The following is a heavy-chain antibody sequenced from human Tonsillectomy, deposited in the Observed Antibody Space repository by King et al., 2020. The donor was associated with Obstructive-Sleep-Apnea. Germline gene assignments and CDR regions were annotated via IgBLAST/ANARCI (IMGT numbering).Heavy chain of an antibody. CDR1: GFTFSNAW. V-gene: IGHV3-15*01. D-gene: IGHD3-22*01. Sequence: VQLVESGGGLVKPGGSLRLSCAASGFTFSNAWMSWVRQAPGKGLEWVGRIKSKTDGGTTDYAAPVKGRFTISRDDSKNTLYLQMNSLKTEDTAVYYCTNPYYYDSSGYYVNYWGQGTLVTVSS. CDR3: TNPYYYDSSGYYVNY. J-gene: IGHJ4*02. CDR2: IKSKTDGGTT.